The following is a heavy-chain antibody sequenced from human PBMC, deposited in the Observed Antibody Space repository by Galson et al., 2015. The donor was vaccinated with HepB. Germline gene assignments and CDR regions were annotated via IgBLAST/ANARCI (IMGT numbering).Heavy chain of an antibody. V-gene: IGHV3-11*06. D-gene: IGHD3-9*01. CDR2: ISGTSTYV. CDR1: GFTFSDNY. J-gene: IGHJ6*02. CDR3: ARGDYDILTMDV. Sequence: SLRLSCAGSGFTFSDNYISWIRQAPGKGLQLISYISGTSTYVDYADSVVGRSTISRDNANNSVFLQMNNLRADDTGVYYCARGDYDILTMDVWGQGTTVIVSS.